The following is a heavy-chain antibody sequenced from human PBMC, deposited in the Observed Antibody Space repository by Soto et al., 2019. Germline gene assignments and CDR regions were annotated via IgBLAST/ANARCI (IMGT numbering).Heavy chain of an antibody. CDR1: GFTFDDYA. J-gene: IGHJ6*02. D-gene: IGHD1-20*01. CDR2: IWYDGSNK. CDR3: ARDRRVTDYYYGMDV. Sequence: GGSLRLSCAASGFTFDDYAMHWVRQAPGKGLEWVAVIWYDGSNKYYADSVKGRFTISRDNSKNTLYLQMNSLRAEDTAVYYCARDRRVTDYYYGMDVWGQGTTVTVSS. V-gene: IGHV3-33*08.